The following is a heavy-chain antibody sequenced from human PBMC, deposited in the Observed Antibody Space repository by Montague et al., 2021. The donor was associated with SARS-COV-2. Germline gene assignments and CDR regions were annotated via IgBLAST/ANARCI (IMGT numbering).Heavy chain of an antibody. V-gene: IGHV4-39*07. D-gene: IGHD2-8*01. J-gene: IGHJ5*02. CDR1: GGSISSGSYY. Sequence: SETLSLTCSVYGGSISSGSYYWAWMRQPPGKGLEWLGSIYFTGGRSPNQSLKSRATLSIDRSKDQFYLNLSSVTAADTAVYYCVRAMGRPGDWFDPWGQGTQVTVSS. CDR2: IYFTGGR. CDR3: VRAMGRPGDWFDP.